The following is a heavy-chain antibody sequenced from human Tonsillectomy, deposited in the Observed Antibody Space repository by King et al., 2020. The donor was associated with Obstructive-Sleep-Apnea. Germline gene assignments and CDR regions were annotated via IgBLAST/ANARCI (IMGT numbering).Heavy chain of an antibody. CDR3: AHRRAVGEFDY. CDR2: IYWDDGK. CDR1: GFSLSTSGVG. Sequence: TLKESGPTLVKPTQTLTLTCTFSGFSLSTSGVGVGWIRQPPGKALEWLALIYWDDGKPYSPSLKSRLTITKDTSKNQVVLTMTNVDPADTGTYYCAHRRAVGEFDYWGQGALVTVSS. D-gene: IGHD3-10*01. V-gene: IGHV2-5*02. J-gene: IGHJ4*02.